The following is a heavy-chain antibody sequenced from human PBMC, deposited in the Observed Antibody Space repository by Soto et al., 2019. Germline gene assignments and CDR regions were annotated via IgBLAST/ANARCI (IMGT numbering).Heavy chain of an antibody. CDR3: ARAKSWDAYDV. V-gene: IGHV4-30-2*01. Sequence: SSETLSLTCTVSGGSINSGDYSWSWIRQPSGKGLEWIGYMYQSGSTFYNPSLKSRVTISIDRSENRFSLDLNSVTAADTAVYYCARAKSWDAYDVWGQGTLVTVSS. D-gene: IGHD3-10*01. J-gene: IGHJ3*01. CDR1: GGSINSGDYS. CDR2: MYQSGST.